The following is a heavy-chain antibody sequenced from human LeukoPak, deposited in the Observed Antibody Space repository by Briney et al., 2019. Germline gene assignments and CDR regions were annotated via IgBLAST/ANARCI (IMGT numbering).Heavy chain of an antibody. J-gene: IGHJ3*02. V-gene: IGHV1-2*04. CDR2: INPNSGGT. CDR1: GYTFTGYY. Sequence: ASVKVSCKASGYTFTGYYMRWVRQAPGQGLEWMGWINPNSGGTNYAQKFQGWVTMTRDTSISTAYMELSRLRSDDTAVYYCARVGSIAVAGPAGDDAFDIWGQGTMVTVSS. D-gene: IGHD6-19*01. CDR3: ARVGSIAVAGPAGDDAFDI.